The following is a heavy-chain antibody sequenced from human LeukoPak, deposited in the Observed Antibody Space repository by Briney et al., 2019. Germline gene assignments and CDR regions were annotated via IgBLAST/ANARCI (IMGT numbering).Heavy chain of an antibody. CDR3: AKRTEYCSSTRCAFWYFDL. CDR2: ISGSGGST. D-gene: IGHD2-2*01. J-gene: IGHJ2*01. CDR1: GITVSSYA. Sequence: GGSLRLSCAASGITVSSYAMSWVRQAPGKGPDWVSSISGSGGSTHYADSVKGRFTISRDNAKNTLYLQMDSLRGEDTAVYYCAKRTEYCSSTRCAFWYFDLWGRGTLVTVSS. V-gene: IGHV3-23*01.